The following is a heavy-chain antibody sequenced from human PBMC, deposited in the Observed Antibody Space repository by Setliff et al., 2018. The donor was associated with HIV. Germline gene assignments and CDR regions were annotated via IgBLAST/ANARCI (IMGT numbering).Heavy chain of an antibody. CDR3: ARGPYCSGGSCYSSLDY. CDR1: GGSISSYY. J-gene: IGHJ4*02. V-gene: IGHV4-59*01. Sequence: LSLTCTVSGGSISSYYWSWIRQPPGKGLEWIGYIYYSGSTKYNPSLKSRVTISADTSKNQFSLKLSSVTAADTAVYYCARGPYCSGGSCYSSLDYWGQGTLVTAPQ. D-gene: IGHD2-15*01. CDR2: IYYSGST.